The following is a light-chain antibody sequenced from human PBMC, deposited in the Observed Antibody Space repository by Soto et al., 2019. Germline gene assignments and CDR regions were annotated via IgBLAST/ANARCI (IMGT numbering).Light chain of an antibody. CDR3: QQYGSSPGT. Sequence: QSVSSSYLAWYQQKPGQAPRLLIYGASSRATGIPDRFSGSGSGTDFTLTISRLEPEDFAVYYCQQYGSSPGTFGGGTKVDIK. V-gene: IGKV3-20*01. J-gene: IGKJ4*01. CDR1: QSVSSSY. CDR2: GAS.